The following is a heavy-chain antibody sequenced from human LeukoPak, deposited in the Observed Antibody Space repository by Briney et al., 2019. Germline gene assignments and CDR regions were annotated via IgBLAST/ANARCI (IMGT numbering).Heavy chain of an antibody. CDR1: GFTFSRHA. J-gene: IGHJ4*02. CDR3: AKLPVRGSGWYDYYFDY. V-gene: IGHV3-30-3*01. Sequence: GGSLRLSCAASGFTFSRHAMYWVRQAPGKGLEWLAFISYDGSNRYYGDSAKGRFTISRDNSKNTLYLQMNSLRAEDAAVYYCAKLPVRGSGWYDYYFDYWGQGTLVTVSS. CDR2: ISYDGSNR. D-gene: IGHD6-19*01.